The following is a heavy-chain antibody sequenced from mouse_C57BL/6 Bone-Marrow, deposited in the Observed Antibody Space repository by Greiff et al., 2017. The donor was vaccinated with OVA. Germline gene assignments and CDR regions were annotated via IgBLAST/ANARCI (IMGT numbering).Heavy chain of an antibody. D-gene: IGHD4-1*01. CDR1: GFTFSSYA. Sequence: EVQLVESGGGLVKPGGSLKLSCAASGFTFSSYAMSWVRQTPEKRLEWVATISDGGSYTYYPDNVKGRFTISRDNAKNNLYLQMSHLKSEDTAMYYCARANWDRFDYWGKGTTLTVSS. J-gene: IGHJ2*01. V-gene: IGHV5-4*01. CDR2: ISDGGSYT. CDR3: ARANWDRFDY.